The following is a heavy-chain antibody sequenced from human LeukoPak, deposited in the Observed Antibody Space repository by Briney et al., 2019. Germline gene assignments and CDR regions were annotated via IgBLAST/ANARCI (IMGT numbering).Heavy chain of an antibody. CDR1: GFNFSSYS. J-gene: IGHJ4*02. CDR2: ISSTSSTI. Sequence: PGGSLRLSCAVSGFNFSSYSMNWVRQAPGKGLEWVSYISSTSSTIYYADSVKGRFTIFRDNAKNLLYLQMNSLRVEDTAVYYCARGHAFSSSGDWGQGTLVTVSS. V-gene: IGHV3-48*04. D-gene: IGHD6-6*01. CDR3: ARGHAFSSSGD.